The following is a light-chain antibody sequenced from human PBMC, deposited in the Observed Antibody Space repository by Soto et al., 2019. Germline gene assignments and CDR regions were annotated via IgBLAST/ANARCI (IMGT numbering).Light chain of an antibody. CDR2: AAS. J-gene: IGKJ1*01. Sequence: DIQMTQSPSSLSASVGDRVTITCRASQGIGNYLAWYQQKPGKVPKLLIYAASTLQSGVTSQFSGSGSGTDFTLTISSLQPEDVATYYCQKYNSAPWTFGQGTKVEFK. CDR3: QKYNSAPWT. V-gene: IGKV1-27*01. CDR1: QGIGNY.